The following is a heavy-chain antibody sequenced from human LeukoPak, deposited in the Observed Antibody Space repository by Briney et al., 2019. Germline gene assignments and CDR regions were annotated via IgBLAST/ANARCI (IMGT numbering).Heavy chain of an antibody. D-gene: IGHD2-8*01. CDR3: ARAGLLMYSMDNYFDP. V-gene: IGHV4-4*07. CDR2: IYTIGRT. CDR1: GDSISANY. J-gene: IGHJ5*02. Sequence: SETLSLTCTVSGDSISANYWSWIRQPAGKGLEWIGRIYTIGRTNYNPSLKSRVTMSLDMSKNQFSLKLTSVTAADTAVYYCARAGLLMYSMDNYFDPWGQGTLVTVSS.